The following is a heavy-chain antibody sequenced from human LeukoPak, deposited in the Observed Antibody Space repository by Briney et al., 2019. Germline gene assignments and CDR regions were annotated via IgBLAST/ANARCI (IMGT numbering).Heavy chain of an antibody. CDR3: ASLYGDLEDY. Sequence: GGSLRLSCAASGFTFSDYYMNWIRQAPGKGLEWISYIRSGNSYTHYADSVQGRFTISRDNAKNSLYLQMNSLRAEDTAVYYCASLYGDLEDYWGQGTLVTVSS. V-gene: IGHV3-11*06. J-gene: IGHJ4*02. CDR2: IRSGNSYT. D-gene: IGHD4-17*01. CDR1: GFTFSDYY.